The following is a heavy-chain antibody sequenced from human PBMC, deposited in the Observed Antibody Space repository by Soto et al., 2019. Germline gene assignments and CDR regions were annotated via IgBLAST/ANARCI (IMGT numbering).Heavy chain of an antibody. Sequence: QVQLVQSGAEVKKPGSSVKVSCKASGGTFSSYAISWVRQAPGQGLEWMEGIIPIFGTANYAQKFQGRVTITAEESMSEAYMEPSSLRAEDTGVYYCARDPTPYSGGWYEDYWCQGTLVTVSS. D-gene: IGHD6-19*01. V-gene: IGHV1-69*12. CDR3: ARDPTPYSGGWYEDY. CDR2: IIPIFGTA. CDR1: GGTFSSYA. J-gene: IGHJ4*02.